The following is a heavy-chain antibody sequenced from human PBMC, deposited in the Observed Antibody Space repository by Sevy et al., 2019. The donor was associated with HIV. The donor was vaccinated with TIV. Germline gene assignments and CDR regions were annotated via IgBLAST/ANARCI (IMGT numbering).Heavy chain of an antibody. V-gene: IGHV3-30-3*01. J-gene: IGHJ3*02. CDR3: ARDPYYYGSGSYTPDI. CDR2: ISYDGSNK. Sequence: GGSLRLSCAASGFTFSSYAMQWVRQAPGKGLEWVAVISYDGSNKYYADSVKGRFTISRDNSKNTLYLQMNSLRAEDTAVYYCARDPYYYGSGSYTPDIWGQGTMVTVSS. D-gene: IGHD3-10*01. CDR1: GFTFSSYA.